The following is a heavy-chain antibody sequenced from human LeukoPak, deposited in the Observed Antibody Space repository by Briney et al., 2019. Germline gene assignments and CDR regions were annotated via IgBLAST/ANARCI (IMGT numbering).Heavy chain of an antibody. J-gene: IGHJ4*02. V-gene: IGHV7-4-1*02. D-gene: IGHD3-22*01. Sequence: ASVKVSCKASGYTFTSYAMNWMRQAPGQGLEWMGWINTNTGNPMYAQGFTGRFVFSVDTSVSTAYLQISSLKAEDTAVYYCVRGTYYYDSSAYPSYWGQGSLVTVSS. CDR2: INTNTGNP. CDR3: VRGTYYYDSSAYPSY. CDR1: GYTFTSYA.